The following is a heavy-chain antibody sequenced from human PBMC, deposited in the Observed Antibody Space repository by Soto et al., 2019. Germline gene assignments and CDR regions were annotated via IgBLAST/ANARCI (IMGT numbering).Heavy chain of an antibody. Sequence: QVRLVESGGGVVQPGRSLRLSCTASGFSFSSYAMYWFRQPPGKGLEWVAVISHDGINKHYADSVKGRVTVTRDNSNHSRDLQLNSLRGEDTAMYYCARDMYSSAYFVKCFEPWGQGTLVTVSS. D-gene: IGHD6-19*01. CDR1: GFSFSSYA. CDR3: ARDMYSSAYFVKCFEP. J-gene: IGHJ5*02. CDR2: ISHDGINK. V-gene: IGHV3-30-3*01.